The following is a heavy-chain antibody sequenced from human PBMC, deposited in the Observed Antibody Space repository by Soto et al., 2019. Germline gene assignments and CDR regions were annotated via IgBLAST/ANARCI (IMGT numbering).Heavy chain of an antibody. J-gene: IGHJ5*02. CDR3: SRAPTPYSSSSGWFDP. CDR1: GYTFTGYY. Sequence: ASVKVSCKASGYTFTGYYMHWVRQAPGQGLEWMGWINPNSGGTNYAQKFQVRVTMTRYTSISTAYMELSRLRSDDTAVYYCSRAPTPYSSSSGWFDPWGQGTLVTVSS. D-gene: IGHD6-6*01. V-gene: IGHV1-2*02. CDR2: INPNSGGT.